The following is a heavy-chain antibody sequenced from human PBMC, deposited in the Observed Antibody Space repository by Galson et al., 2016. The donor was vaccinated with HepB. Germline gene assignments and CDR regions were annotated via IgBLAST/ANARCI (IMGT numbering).Heavy chain of an antibody. CDR3: SRLRDTFDL. V-gene: IGHV5-51*01. Sequence: QSGAEVKKPGESLKISCKGSGYSFTGYWIGWVRQMPGKGLEWMGIVYPDDSHTTYSPSFQGQVTITADKSISTAYLQWSSLKASDTAMYYCSRLRDTFDLWGQGTMLTVSS. CDR2: VYPDDSHT. CDR1: GYSFTGYW. J-gene: IGHJ3*01.